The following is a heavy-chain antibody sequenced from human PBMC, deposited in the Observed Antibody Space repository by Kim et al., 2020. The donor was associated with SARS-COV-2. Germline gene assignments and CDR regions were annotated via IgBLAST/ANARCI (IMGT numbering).Heavy chain of an antibody. J-gene: IGHJ6*02. CDR3: AKAGFSSSWYEGDYYYGMDV. CDR1: GFTFSSYG. CDR2: IWYDGSNK. V-gene: IGHV3-33*06. D-gene: IGHD6-13*01. Sequence: GGSLRLSCAASGFTFSSYGMHWVRQAPGKGLEWVAVIWYDGSNKYYADSVKGRFTISRDNSKNTLYLQMNSLRAEDTAVYYCAKAGFSSSWYEGDYYYGMDVWGQGTTVTVSS.